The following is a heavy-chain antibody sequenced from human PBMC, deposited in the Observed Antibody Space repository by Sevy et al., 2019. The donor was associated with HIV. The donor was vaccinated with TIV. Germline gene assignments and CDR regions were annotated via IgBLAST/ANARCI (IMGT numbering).Heavy chain of an antibody. J-gene: IGHJ6*02. CDR2: IIPIFGTA. CDR1: GGTFSSYA. V-gene: IGHV1-69*13. CDR3: SRWRNSYCSSTSCTHALYYYGMDV. D-gene: IGHD2-2*01. Sequence: ASVKVSCKASGGTFSSYAISWVRQAPGQGLEWMGGIIPIFGTANYAQKFQGRVTITADESTGTAYMELSSLRSEDTAVYYCSRWRNSYCSSTSCTHALYYYGMDVWGQGTTVTVSS.